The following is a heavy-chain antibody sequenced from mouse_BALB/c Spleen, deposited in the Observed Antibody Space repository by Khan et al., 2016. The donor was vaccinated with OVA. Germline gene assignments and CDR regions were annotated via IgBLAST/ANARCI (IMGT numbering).Heavy chain of an antibody. Sequence: QVQLQQSGAELAKPGASVKMSCKASGYTFTTYWMHWVKQRPGQGLEWIGYINPTSGYTDYNEKFKDRATLSADKSSSTAYMQQSNLTSEDSAVYYWTRDRIDYWGQGTTLTVSS. J-gene: IGHJ2*01. CDR1: GYTFTTYW. CDR3: TRDRIDY. V-gene: IGHV1-7*01. CDR2: INPTSGYT.